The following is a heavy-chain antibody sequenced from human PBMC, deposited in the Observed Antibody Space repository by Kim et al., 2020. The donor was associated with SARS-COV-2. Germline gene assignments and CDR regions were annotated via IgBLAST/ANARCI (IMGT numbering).Heavy chain of an antibody. D-gene: IGHD3-22*01. CDR3: ARLGKQWLDGFGYDSSGYYSPLGYFQH. CDR1: GYSFTSYW. Sequence: GESLKISCKGSGYSFTSYWIGWVRQMPGKGLEWMGIIYPGDSDTRYSPSFQGQVPISADKSISTAYLQWSSLKASGTAMYYCARLGKQWLDGFGYDSSGYYSPLGYFQHWGQGTLVTVSS. J-gene: IGHJ1*01. CDR2: IYPGDSDT. V-gene: IGHV5-51*01.